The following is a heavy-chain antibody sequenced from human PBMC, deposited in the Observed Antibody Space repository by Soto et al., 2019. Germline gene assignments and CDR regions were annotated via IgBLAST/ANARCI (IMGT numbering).Heavy chain of an antibody. V-gene: IGHV3-21*04. CDR3: AASRAYDSSDYSGYHYGMDV. J-gene: IGHJ6*02. CDR2: IGTSGSYI. CDR1: GFIFSRYS. D-gene: IGHD3-22*01. Sequence: GGSLRLSCAVSGFIFSRYSMNWVRQAPGKGLEWVSSIGTSGSYIYDTDPVKGRFTISRDNTKDSLYLQMNGLRPDDTALYYCAASRAYDSSDYSGYHYGMDVWGLGTTVAVSS.